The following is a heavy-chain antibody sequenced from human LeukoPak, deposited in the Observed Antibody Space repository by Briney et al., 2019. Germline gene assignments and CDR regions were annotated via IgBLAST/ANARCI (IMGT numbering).Heavy chain of an antibody. CDR3: AKSLDNCNGPYYYDYGRDV. Sequence: PGRSLRLSCGPSGFTFSSYGMHWVRQAPGKGLEWVADISYDGSNKYYADSVKVRFTISRDNSKTTLYLQMNSLRAEDTAVYYCAKSLDNCNGPYYYDYGRDVWGKGTTVTVSS. V-gene: IGHV3-30*18. CDR2: ISYDGSNK. D-gene: IGHD1-1*01. CDR1: GFTFSSYG. J-gene: IGHJ6*04.